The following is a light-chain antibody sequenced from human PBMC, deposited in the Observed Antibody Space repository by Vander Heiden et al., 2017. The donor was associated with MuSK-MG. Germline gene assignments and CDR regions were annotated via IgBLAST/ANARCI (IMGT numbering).Light chain of an antibody. CDR1: SSDIGDYNY. V-gene: IGLV2-14*03. J-gene: IGLJ1*01. Sequence: QSALTQPASVSGSPGQSITISCTGTSSDIGDYNYVSWYQHHPGKAPKLMIYDVSHRPSGVSNRFSGSKSGNTASLTISGLQPEDEADYYCSSDTSSSTWVFGTGTKVTV. CDR2: DVS. CDR3: SSDTSSSTWV.